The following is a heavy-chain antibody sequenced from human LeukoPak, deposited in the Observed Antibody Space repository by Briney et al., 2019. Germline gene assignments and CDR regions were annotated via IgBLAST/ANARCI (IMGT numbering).Heavy chain of an antibody. Sequence: PGRSLRLSCAASGFTFSSYAMSWVRQAPGKGLEWVSAISGSGGSTYYADSVKGRFTISRDNSKNTLYLQMNSLRAEDTAVYYCAKAIRIAVAGYYFDYWGQGTLVTVSS. CDR3: AKAIRIAVAGYYFDY. V-gene: IGHV3-23*01. D-gene: IGHD6-19*01. CDR2: ISGSGGST. CDR1: GFTFSSYA. J-gene: IGHJ4*02.